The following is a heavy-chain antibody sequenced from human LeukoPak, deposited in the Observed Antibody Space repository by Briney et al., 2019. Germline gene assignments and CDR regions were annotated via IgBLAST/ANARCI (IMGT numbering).Heavy chain of an antibody. CDR3: ARDLGDSSSWYEDYFDY. Sequence: GASVKVSCKASGYTFTSYGISWVRQAPGQGLEWMGWISAYNGNTNYAQKLQGRVTMTTDTSTSTAYMELRSLRSDDTAVYYCARDLGDSSSWYEDYFDYWGQGTLVTVSS. V-gene: IGHV1-18*01. CDR2: ISAYNGNT. J-gene: IGHJ4*02. CDR1: GYTFTSYG. D-gene: IGHD6-13*01.